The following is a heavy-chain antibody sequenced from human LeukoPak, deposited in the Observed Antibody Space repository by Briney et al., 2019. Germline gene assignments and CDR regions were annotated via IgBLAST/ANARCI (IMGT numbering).Heavy chain of an antibody. D-gene: IGHD3-3*01. CDR3: ARLELGVVRFLEWRFDY. CDR1: GGSISSYY. J-gene: IGHJ4*02. Sequence: PSETLSLTCTVSGGSISSYYWSWFRQPPGKGLEWFGYIYYSGSTNYNPSLKSRVTISVDTSKNQCSLKLSSGTAADTAVYYCARLELGVVRFLEWRFDYWGQGTLVTVSS. V-gene: IGHV4-59*01. CDR2: IYYSGST.